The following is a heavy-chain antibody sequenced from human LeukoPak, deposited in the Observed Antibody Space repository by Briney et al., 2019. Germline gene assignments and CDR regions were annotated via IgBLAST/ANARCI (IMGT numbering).Heavy chain of an antibody. CDR3: ASSGYSSVAYCFDY. J-gene: IGHJ4*02. CDR2: IYYSGST. V-gene: IGHV4-59*01. Sequence: PSETLSLTCTVSGGSISSYYWSWIRQPPGKGLEWIGYIYYSGSTNYNPSLKSRVTISVDTSKNQFSLKLSSVTAADTAVYYCASSGYSSVAYCFDYWGQGTLVTVSS. CDR1: GGSISSYY. D-gene: IGHD3-22*01.